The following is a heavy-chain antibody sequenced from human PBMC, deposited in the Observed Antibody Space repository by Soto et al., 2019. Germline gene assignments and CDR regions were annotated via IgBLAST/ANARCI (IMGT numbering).Heavy chain of an antibody. D-gene: IGHD5-12*01. V-gene: IGHV1-69*14. J-gene: IGHJ4*02. Sequence: QVQLVQSGAEVRQPASSVKVSCKTSGATFSSYAITWVRQAPGQGLEWMGGIVPTVDTSTYAQKFQGRVTITADKFANPGYMELSSLRSDDTAVYYCVRVVAIPGYPDNWCQGTLVTVSS. CDR1: GATFSSYA. CDR2: IVPTVDTS. CDR3: VRVVAIPGYPDN.